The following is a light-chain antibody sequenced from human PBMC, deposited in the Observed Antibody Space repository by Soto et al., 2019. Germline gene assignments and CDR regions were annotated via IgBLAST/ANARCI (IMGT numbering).Light chain of an antibody. J-gene: IGLJ1*01. V-gene: IGLV2-11*01. CDR1: NSDVGTFYF. Sequence: QSALTQPRSVSGSPGQSVTISCTGTNSDVGTFYFVSWYQQYPDKGPKLIIYDVTERPSGVPDRFSGSKSGNTASLTISGLKVEDEADYYCCSSGGSPTYVFGTGTKLTVL. CDR3: CSSGGSPTYV. CDR2: DVT.